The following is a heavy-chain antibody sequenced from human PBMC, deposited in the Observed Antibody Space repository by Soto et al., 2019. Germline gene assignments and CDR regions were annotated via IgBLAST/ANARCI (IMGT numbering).Heavy chain of an antibody. Sequence: PSETLSLTCAVYGGSFSGYYWSWVRQPPGKGLEWIGETNHSGSTNYNPSLKSRVTISVDTSNNQFSLKLSSVTAADTAVYYCARGRKPGLRVVEWLLHNWFDPWGQVTLVTLSS. V-gene: IGHV4-34*01. CDR3: ARGRKPGLRVVEWLLHNWFDP. J-gene: IGHJ5*02. CDR2: TNHSGST. CDR1: GGSFSGYY. D-gene: IGHD3-3*01.